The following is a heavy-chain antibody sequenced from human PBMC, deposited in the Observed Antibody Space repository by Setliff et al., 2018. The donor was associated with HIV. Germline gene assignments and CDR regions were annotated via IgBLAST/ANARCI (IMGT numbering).Heavy chain of an antibody. CDR2: IIPILATS. V-gene: IGHV1-69*06. J-gene: IGHJ4*01. Sequence: SVKVSCKASGDTFRSYAISWVRQAPGQGLEWMGRIIPILATSNYTQKFQGRVTITADKSTITAYMELSSLRSEDTAVYYCARDGWDYYGSGTYPPLYYFDSWGQGTLVTVSS. CDR3: ARDGWDYYGSGTYPPLYYFDS. D-gene: IGHD3-10*01. CDR1: GDTFRSYA.